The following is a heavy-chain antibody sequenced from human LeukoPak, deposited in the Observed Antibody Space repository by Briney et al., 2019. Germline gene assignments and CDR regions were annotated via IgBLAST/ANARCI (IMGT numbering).Heavy chain of an antibody. CDR2: TDPSDSYT. D-gene: IGHD3-9*01. CDR3: ASSSDISTGYYIGPVDY. CDR1: GYSFTNYW. V-gene: IGHV5-10-1*01. J-gene: IGHJ4*02. Sequence: GESLKISCKGSGYSFTNYWISWVRQMPGKGLEWMGRTDPSDSYTNYSPSFQGHVTISADKSISTAYLQWSSLKASDTAMYYCASSSDISTGYYIGPVDYWGQGTLVTVSP.